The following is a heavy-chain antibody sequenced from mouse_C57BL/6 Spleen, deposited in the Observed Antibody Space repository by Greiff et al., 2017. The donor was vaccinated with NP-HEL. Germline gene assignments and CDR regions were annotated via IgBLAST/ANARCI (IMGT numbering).Heavy chain of an antibody. CDR3: AREGVDYYGSSYDYYAMDY. D-gene: IGHD1-1*01. CDR2: IYPRSGNT. J-gene: IGHJ4*01. V-gene: IGHV1-81*01. Sequence: QVQLQQSGAELARPGASVKLSCKASGYTFTSYGISWVKQRTGQGLEWIGEIYPRSGNTYYTEKFQGKATLTADKSSSTAYMELRSLTSDDSAVYFCAREGVDYYGSSYDYYAMDYWGQGTSVTVSS. CDR1: GYTFTSYG.